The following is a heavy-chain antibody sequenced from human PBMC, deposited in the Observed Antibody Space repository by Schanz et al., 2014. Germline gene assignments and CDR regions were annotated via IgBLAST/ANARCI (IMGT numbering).Heavy chain of an antibody. J-gene: IGHJ3*02. D-gene: IGHD3-10*01. CDR2: ISGSGGST. V-gene: IGHV3-23*01. Sequence: EVQLLESGGGLVQPGGSLRLSCAASGFTFSSYAMSWVRQAPGKGLEWVSAISGSGGSTYYADSVKGRFTISRDNSKNTLYLQMNSLRAEYTAVYYCAKGRFGELSAFDIWGQGTMVTVSS. CDR1: GFTFSSYA. CDR3: AKGRFGELSAFDI.